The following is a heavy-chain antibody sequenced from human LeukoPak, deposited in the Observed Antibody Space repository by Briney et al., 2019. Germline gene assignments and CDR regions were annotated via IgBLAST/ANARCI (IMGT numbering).Heavy chain of an antibody. Sequence: GGSLRLSCAASGFTFSSYGMHWVRQAPGKGLEWVAVISYDGSNKYYADSVKGRFTISRDNSKNTLYLQMNSLRAEDTAVYFCVRDAQSAFDIWGQGTMVTVSS. CDR2: ISYDGSNK. V-gene: IGHV3-30*03. CDR3: VRDAQSAFDI. J-gene: IGHJ3*02. CDR1: GFTFSSYG.